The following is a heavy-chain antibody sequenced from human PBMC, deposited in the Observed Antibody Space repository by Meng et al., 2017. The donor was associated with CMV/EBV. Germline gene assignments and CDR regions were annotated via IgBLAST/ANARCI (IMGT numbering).Heavy chain of an antibody. CDR3: ARVPAAEAFDP. CDR2: IYSGGST. CDR1: GFTVSSYY. D-gene: IGHD6-13*01. V-gene: IGHV3-53*01. J-gene: IGHJ5*02. Sequence: GESLKISCAASGFTVSSYYMSWVRQAPGKGLEWVSVIYSGGSTYYADSVKGRFTISRDKSKNTLYLQMNSLRAEDTAVYYCARVPAAEAFDPWGQGTLVTVSS.